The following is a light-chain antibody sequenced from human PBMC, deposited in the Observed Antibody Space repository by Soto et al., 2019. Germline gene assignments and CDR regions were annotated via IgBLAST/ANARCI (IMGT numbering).Light chain of an antibody. V-gene: IGKV1-39*01. CDR3: QQSYNTPWT. J-gene: IGKJ1*01. Sequence: DIQMTQSPSSLSASVGDRVTITCRASQSITSYLNWYQHKPGKAPKLLIYGAFTLQSGVPSRFSGSGSGTDFTLTISSLQPEDFATYYCQQSYNTPWTFGQGTKVEIK. CDR1: QSITSY. CDR2: GAF.